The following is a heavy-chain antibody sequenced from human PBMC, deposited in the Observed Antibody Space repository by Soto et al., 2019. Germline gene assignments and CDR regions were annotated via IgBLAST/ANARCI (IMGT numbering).Heavy chain of an antibody. J-gene: IGHJ4*02. V-gene: IGHV3-48*02. CDR1: GFTFSNYG. CDR3: ARDPAVITYFDS. Sequence: PGGSLRLSCVASGFTFSNYGMNWVRQGPGKGLEWLSSISKSGSSTKYADSVKGRFTISRDNAKNSLYLQMNSLRDEDMAVYYCARDPAVITYFDSWGQGSLVTV. D-gene: IGHD4-17*01. CDR2: ISKSGSST.